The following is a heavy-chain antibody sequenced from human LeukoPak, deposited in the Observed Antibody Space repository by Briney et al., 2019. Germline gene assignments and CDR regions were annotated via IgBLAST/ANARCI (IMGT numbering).Heavy chain of an antibody. Sequence: GASVKVSCKASGYTFTSYGISWVRQAPGQGLEWMGWISAYNGNTNYAQKLQGRVTMTTDTSTSTAYMELRSLRSDDTAVYYCARDSPPGYYYYSGMDVWGQGTTVTVSS. V-gene: IGHV1-18*01. CDR3: ARDSPPGYYYYSGMDV. J-gene: IGHJ6*02. CDR1: GYTFTSYG. CDR2: ISAYNGNT.